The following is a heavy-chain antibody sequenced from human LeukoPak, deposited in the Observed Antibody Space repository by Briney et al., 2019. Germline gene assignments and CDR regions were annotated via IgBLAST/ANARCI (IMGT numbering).Heavy chain of an antibody. V-gene: IGHV3-48*03. CDR2: ISEGGDLI. Sequence: PGGSLRLSCAASGFTFSSHEMNWVRKAPGKGLEWVSYISEGGDLIYYAEFVKGRFTVSRDNAKNSLYLQMNSLRAEDTAVYYCASSRLVVGIDYWGQGTLVTVSS. J-gene: IGHJ4*02. D-gene: IGHD3-22*01. CDR3: ASSRLVVGIDY. CDR1: GFTFSSHE.